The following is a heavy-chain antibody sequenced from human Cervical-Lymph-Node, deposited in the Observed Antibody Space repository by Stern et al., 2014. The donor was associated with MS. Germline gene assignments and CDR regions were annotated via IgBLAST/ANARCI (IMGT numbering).Heavy chain of an antibody. J-gene: IGHJ4*02. CDR1: GYTFTDYY. CDR2: INPKSGGT. V-gene: IGHV1-2*06. CDR3: ARGTGTGTTNY. D-gene: IGHD1-7*01. Sequence: VQLEESGAEVKKPGASVKVSCKASGYTFTDYYVHWVRQAPGQGLEWMGRINPKSGGTNYVQKFQGRVTMTRDTSISTVYVELTRLTSDDTAVYYCARGTGTGTTNYWGQGTLVTVSS.